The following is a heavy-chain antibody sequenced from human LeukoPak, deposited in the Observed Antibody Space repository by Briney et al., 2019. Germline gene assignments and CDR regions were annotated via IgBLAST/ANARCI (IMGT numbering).Heavy chain of an antibody. V-gene: IGHV3-21*01. CDR3: ARELTIFGVVMRGFDY. Sequence: GGSLRLSCAASGFTFSSYSMNWVRQAPGKGLEWVSSISSSSSYIYYADSVKGRFTISRDNAKNSLYLQMNSLRAEDTAVYYCARELTIFGVVMRGFDYWGQGTLVTVSS. CDR1: GFTFSSYS. CDR2: ISSSSSYI. J-gene: IGHJ4*02. D-gene: IGHD3-3*01.